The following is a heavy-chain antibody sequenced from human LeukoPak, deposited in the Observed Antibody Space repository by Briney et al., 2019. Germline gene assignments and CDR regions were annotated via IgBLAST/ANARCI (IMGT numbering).Heavy chain of an antibody. J-gene: IGHJ3*02. CDR3: ARRYYYDSSGYLDAFDI. V-gene: IGHV4-59*11. CDR2: IYYSGST. CDR1: GGSISSHY. D-gene: IGHD3-22*01. Sequence: SETLSLTCTVSGGSISSHYWSWIRQPPGKGLEWIGYIYYSGSTSYNPSLKSRVTISVDTSKNQFSLKLTSVTAADTAVYYCARRYYYDSSGYLDAFDIWGPGTMVTVSS.